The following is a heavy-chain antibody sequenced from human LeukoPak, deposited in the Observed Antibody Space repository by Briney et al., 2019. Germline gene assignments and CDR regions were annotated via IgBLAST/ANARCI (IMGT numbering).Heavy chain of an antibody. V-gene: IGHV4-34*01. Sequence: SETLSLTCAVYGGSFSAYYWSWIRQPPGKGLEWIGEINHSGSTNYNPSLKSRVTISVDTSKNQFSLKLSSVTAADTAVYYCASWVDYWFDPWGQGTLVTVSS. CDR3: ASWVDYWFDP. CDR1: GGSFSAYY. CDR2: INHSGST. J-gene: IGHJ5*02. D-gene: IGHD5-12*01.